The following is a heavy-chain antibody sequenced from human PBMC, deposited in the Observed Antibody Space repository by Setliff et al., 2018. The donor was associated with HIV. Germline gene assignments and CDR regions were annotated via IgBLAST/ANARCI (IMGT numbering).Heavy chain of an antibody. CDR2: IYYSGST. J-gene: IGHJ4*02. D-gene: IGHD5-18*01. CDR1: GGSFSGYD. Sequence: PSETLSLTCAVYGGSFSGYDWSWIRQPPGKGLEWIGTIYYSGSTYYNPSPKSRLTISVDTSKNQFSLKLSSVTAADTAVYYCARRDGYSYGFYFDYWGQGTLVTVSS. V-gene: IGHV4-34*01. CDR3: ARRDGYSYGFYFDY.